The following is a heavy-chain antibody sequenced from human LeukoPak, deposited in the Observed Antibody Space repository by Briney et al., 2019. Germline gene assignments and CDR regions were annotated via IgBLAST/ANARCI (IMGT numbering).Heavy chain of an antibody. CDR1: GFTFSSYG. J-gene: IGHJ4*02. CDR3: AKFQAFDQSSGVDY. D-gene: IGHD6-19*01. V-gene: IGHV3-48*04. Sequence: GGSLRLSCAASGFTFSSYGMRWVRQAPGKGLEWISYISSSGSTMYYADSVKGRFTISRDNAMNSVYLQMNSLRAEDTAVYYCAKFQAFDQSSGVDYWGQGTLVTVSS. CDR2: ISSSGSTM.